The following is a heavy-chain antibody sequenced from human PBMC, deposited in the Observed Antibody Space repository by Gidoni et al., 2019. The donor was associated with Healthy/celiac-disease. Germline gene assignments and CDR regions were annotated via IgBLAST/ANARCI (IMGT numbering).Heavy chain of an antibody. CDR2: ISGSGGST. Sequence: EVQLLESGGGLVQPGGSRRLACAASGLTFSSYAMSWVRQAPGKGLEWVSAISGSGGSTYYADSVKGRFTISRDNSKNTLYLQMNSLRAEDTAVYYCANHERVRGVIPSHYYYYYGMDVWGQGTTVTVSS. D-gene: IGHD3-10*01. CDR1: GLTFSSYA. CDR3: ANHERVRGVIPSHYYYYYGMDV. J-gene: IGHJ6*02. V-gene: IGHV3-23*01.